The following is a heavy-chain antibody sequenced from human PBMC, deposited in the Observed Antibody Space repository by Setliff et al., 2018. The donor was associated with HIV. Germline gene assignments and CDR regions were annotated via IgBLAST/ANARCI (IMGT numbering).Heavy chain of an antibody. CDR2: IDPEDEKT. D-gene: IGHD6-13*01. CDR1: GLTFTDHF. Sequence: ASVKVSCKVSGLTFTDHFIHWVGQAPGKGLEWMGLIDPEDEKTIYAEKFQGRVTITADTSTNLVYMDLSGLRSEDTAIYYCAALAAAHPFDYWGQGTLVTVSS. V-gene: IGHV1-69-2*01. CDR3: AALAAAHPFDY. J-gene: IGHJ4*01.